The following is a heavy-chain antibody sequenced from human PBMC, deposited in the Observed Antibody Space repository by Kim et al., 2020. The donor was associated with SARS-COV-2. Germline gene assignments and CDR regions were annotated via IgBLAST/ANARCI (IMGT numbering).Heavy chain of an antibody. V-gene: IGHV4-59*08. CDR3: ARRRSSRPNEDWFDP. Sequence: SETLSLTCTVSGGSISIYWWTWIRQSPGKGPEWIGYINYSGTTMYNASLKSRVTISVDTYKNQFSLKLSSVTAADTAVYYCARRRSSRPNEDWFDPWGQG. J-gene: IGHJ5*02. CDR1: GGSISIYW. CDR2: INYSGTT.